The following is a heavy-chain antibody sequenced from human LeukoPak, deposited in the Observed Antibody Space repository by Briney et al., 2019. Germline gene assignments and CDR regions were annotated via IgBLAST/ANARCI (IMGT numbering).Heavy chain of an antibody. D-gene: IGHD6-13*01. Sequence: SETLSLTCTVSGGSISSSSYYWGWIRQPPGKGLEWIGEINHSGSTNYNPSLKSRVTISVDTSKNQFSLKLSSVTAADTAVYYCAREGSSWYRYYYYYMDVWGKGTTVTVSS. V-gene: IGHV4-39*07. CDR1: GGSISSSSYY. J-gene: IGHJ6*03. CDR3: AREGSSWYRYYYYYMDV. CDR2: INHSGST.